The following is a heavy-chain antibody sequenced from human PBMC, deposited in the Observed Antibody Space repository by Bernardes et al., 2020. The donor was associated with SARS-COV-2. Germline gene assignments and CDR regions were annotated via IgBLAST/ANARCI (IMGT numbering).Heavy chain of an antibody. V-gene: IGHV3-64D*09. CDR1: GFTFSSYA. D-gene: IGHD2-2*01. CDR2: ISSNGGST. CDR3: VKVVDVVVPAAMLAAFDI. J-gene: IGHJ3*02. Sequence: GGSLRLSCSASGFTFSSYAMHWVRQAPGKGLEYVSAISSNGGSTYYADSVKGRFTISRDNSKNTLYLQMSSLRAEDTAVYYCVKVVDVVVPAAMLAAFDIWGQGTMVTVSS.